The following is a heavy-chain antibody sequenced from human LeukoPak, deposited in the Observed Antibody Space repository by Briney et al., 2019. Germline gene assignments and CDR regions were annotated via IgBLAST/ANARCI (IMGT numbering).Heavy chain of an antibody. V-gene: IGHV4-39*07. CDR2: VHYSGST. D-gene: IGHD2-2*01. Sequence: PSETLSLTCSVSGGSISSSSYFWGWIRQPPGKGLEWIASVHYSGSTYYNPSLKSRVTISVDTSKNQFSLKLSSVTAADTAVYYCARASSTSCYAYGYWGQGTLVTVSS. CDR1: GGSISSSSYF. J-gene: IGHJ4*02. CDR3: ARASSTSCYAYGY.